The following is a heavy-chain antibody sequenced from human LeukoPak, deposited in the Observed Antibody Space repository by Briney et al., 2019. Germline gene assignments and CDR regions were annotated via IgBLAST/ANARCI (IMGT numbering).Heavy chain of an antibody. CDR1: GFTFSSYS. J-gene: IGHJ4*02. D-gene: IGHD2-2*01. CDR2: ISSSSSTI. V-gene: IGHV3-48*04. CDR3: ARGGYCSSTSCPILY. Sequence: GGSLRLSYAASGFTFSSYSMNWVRQAPGKGLEWVSYISSSSSTIYYADSVKGRFTISRDNAKNSLYLQMNSLRAEDTAVYYCARGGYCSSTSCPILYWGQGTLVTVSS.